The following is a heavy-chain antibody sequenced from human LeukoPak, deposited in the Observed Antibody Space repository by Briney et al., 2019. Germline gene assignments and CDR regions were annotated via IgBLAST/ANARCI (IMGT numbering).Heavy chain of an antibody. J-gene: IGHJ4*02. D-gene: IGHD3-10*01. Sequence: SQTLSRPCPVSGASISSGDYYWSWLHQPPGRGLEYVGYIHYSGSTYYNPSLKSRVTISVDTSKNQFSLTLSSVTAADTAVYYCARERSGSYYENFDYWGQGTLVTVSS. CDR2: IHYSGST. V-gene: IGHV4-30-4*01. CDR3: ARERSGSYYENFDY. CDR1: GASISSGDYY.